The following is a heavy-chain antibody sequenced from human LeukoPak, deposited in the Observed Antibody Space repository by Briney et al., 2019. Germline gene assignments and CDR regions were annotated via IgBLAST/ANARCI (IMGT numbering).Heavy chain of an antibody. V-gene: IGHV4-4*07. CDR2: FYSGGGT. J-gene: IGHJ4*02. CDR3: ARVYSGYDLPGSLANYYFDY. D-gene: IGHD5-12*01. CDR1: GGSISSYY. Sequence: SETLSLTCTVSGGSISSYYWSWIRQPAEKGLEWIGRFYSGGGTDYNPSLKSRVTMSVDTSKNQFSLKLSSVTAADTAVYYCARVYSGYDLPGSLANYYFDYWGQGTLVTVSS.